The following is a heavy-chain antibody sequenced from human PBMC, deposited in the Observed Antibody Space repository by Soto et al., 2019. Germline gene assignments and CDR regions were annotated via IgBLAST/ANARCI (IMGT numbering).Heavy chain of an antibody. V-gene: IGHV3-23*01. CDR2: ISANGQGI. CDR1: GFTFSSYA. J-gene: IGHJ4*02. Sequence: QAXGSLRLSCAASGFTFSSYAMSWVRQAPGKGLEWVSAISANGQGIYYADSVKGRFIISRDSSKNTVFLHMDSLTAEDTAVYYCAKDRNYPRDQFHNWGQGTLVTVSS. D-gene: IGHD1-7*01. CDR3: AKDRNYPRDQFHN.